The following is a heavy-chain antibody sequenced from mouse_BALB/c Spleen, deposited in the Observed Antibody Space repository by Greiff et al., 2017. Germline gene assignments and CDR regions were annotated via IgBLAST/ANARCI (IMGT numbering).Heavy chain of an antibody. D-gene: IGHD2-4*01. J-gene: IGHJ3*01. CDR2: ISSGGSYT. CDR1: GFTFSSYG. V-gene: IGHV5-6*01. Sequence: EVKLVESGGDLVKPGGSLKLSCAASGFTFSSYGMSWVRQTPDKRLEWVATISSGGSYTYYPDSVKGRFTISRDNAKNTLYLQMSSLKSEDTAMYYCARLTTMITAAWFAYWGQGTLVTVSA. CDR3: ARLTTMITAAWFAY.